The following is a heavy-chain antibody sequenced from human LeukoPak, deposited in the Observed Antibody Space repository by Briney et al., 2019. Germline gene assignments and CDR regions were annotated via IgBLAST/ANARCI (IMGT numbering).Heavy chain of an antibody. CDR3: AKAKYYYYGMDV. CDR2: ISGSGGST. CDR1: GFTFSSYA. V-gene: IGHV3-23*01. J-gene: IGHJ6*02. Sequence: PGGSLRLSCAASGFTFSSYAMSWVRQAPGKGLEWVSAISGSGGSTYYADSVKGRFTISRDNSKNTLYLQMNSLRAEDTAAYYCAKAKYYYYGMDVWGQGTTVTVSS.